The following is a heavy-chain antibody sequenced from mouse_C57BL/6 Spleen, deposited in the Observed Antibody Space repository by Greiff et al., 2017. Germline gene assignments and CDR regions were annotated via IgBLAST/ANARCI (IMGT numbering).Heavy chain of an antibody. CDR1: GYTFTSYW. V-gene: IGHV1-52*01. CDR3: ARLTRGNAMDY. Sequence: QVQLQQPGAELVRPGSSVKLSCKASGYTFTSYWMHWVKQRPIQGLEWIGNIDPSDSETNYNQKFKDKATLTVDKSSSTAYMQLSSLTSEDSAVYYCARLTRGNAMDYWGQGTSVTVSS. CDR2: IDPSDSET. D-gene: IGHD1-3*01. J-gene: IGHJ4*01.